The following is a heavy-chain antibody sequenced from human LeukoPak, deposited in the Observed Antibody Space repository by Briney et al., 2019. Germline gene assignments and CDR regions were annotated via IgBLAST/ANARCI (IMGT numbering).Heavy chain of an antibody. CDR2: IYYSGST. J-gene: IGHJ4*02. CDR3: ARHYPNHYGDAFDY. CDR1: GGSMSSYY. Sequence: SETLSLTCTVSGGSMSSYYWIWIRQPPGKGLEWIGYIYYSGSTTYNPSLKSRLTISVDTSKNQFSLKLSSVTAADTAVYYCARHYPNHYGDAFDYWGQGTLVTVSS. D-gene: IGHD4-17*01. V-gene: IGHV4-59*08.